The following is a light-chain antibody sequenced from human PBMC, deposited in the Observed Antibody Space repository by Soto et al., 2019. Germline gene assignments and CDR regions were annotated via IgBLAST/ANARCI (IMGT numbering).Light chain of an antibody. J-gene: IGLJ3*02. CDR2: EGS. CDR1: SSDVGGYNL. Sequence: QSALTQPASVSGSPGQSITISCTGTSSDVGGYNLVSWYQQHPGKAPKLMIYEGSRRPSGVSNRFSGSKSGNTASLTISGLQAEDEADYYCCSYAGSSTVRFGGGTKVTVL. CDR3: CSYAGSSTVR. V-gene: IGLV2-23*03.